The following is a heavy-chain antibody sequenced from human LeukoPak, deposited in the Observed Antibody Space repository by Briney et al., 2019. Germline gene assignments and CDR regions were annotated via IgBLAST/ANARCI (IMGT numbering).Heavy chain of an antibody. CDR3: ARVNYYDSSTYYRAFDI. CDR2: IYYGGST. Sequence: PSETLSLTCSVYAGSISSSSYDWGWIRQPPVKGLEWIGRIYYGGSTYYKPSLKSRVTISVDTSKNQYSLKLSSVTAADTAVYYCARVNYYDSSTYYRAFDIWGQGKMVTVSS. J-gene: IGHJ3*02. D-gene: IGHD3-22*01. CDR1: AGSISSSSYD. V-gene: IGHV4-39*07.